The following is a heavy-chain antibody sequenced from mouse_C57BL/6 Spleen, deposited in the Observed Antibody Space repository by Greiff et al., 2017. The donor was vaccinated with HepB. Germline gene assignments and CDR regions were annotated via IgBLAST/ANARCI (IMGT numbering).Heavy chain of an antibody. CDR1: GYAFSSSW. Sequence: VQLQQSGPELVKPGASVKISCKASGYAFSSSWMNWVKQRPGKGLEWIGRIYPGDGDTNYNGKFKGKATLTADKSSSTAYMQLSSLTSEDSAVYFCAAPYYYGSSPWYFDVWGTGTTVTVSS. D-gene: IGHD1-1*01. CDR3: AAPYYYGSSPWYFDV. V-gene: IGHV1-82*01. CDR2: IYPGDGDT. J-gene: IGHJ1*03.